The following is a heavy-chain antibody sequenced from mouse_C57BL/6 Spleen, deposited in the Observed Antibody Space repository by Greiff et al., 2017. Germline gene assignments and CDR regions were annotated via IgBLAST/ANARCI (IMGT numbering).Heavy chain of an antibody. J-gene: IGHJ2*01. CDR1: GYTFTSYW. CDR3: AREGGEDYFDY. V-gene: IGHV1-64*01. Sequence: QVQLQQPGAELVKPGASVKLSCKASGYTFTSYWMHWVKQRPGQGLEWIGMIHPNSGSTNYNEKFKSKATLTVDKSSSTAYMQLSSLTSEDSAVYYCAREGGEDYFDYWGQGTTLTVSS. CDR2: IHPNSGST.